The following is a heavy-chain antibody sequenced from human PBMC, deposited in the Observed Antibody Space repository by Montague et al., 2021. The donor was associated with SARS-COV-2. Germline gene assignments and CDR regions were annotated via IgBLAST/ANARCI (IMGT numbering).Heavy chain of an antibody. Sequence: SLRLSCAASGFTFDDYAMHWVRQAPGKGLEWVSGISWNSGSIGYADPVKGRFTISRDNAKNSLYLQMNSLRAEGTALYYCAKDGSSSWYGWFDPWGQGTLVTVSS. J-gene: IGHJ5*02. V-gene: IGHV3-9*01. CDR1: GFTFDDYA. CDR2: ISWNSGSI. D-gene: IGHD6-13*01. CDR3: AKDGSSSWYGWFDP.